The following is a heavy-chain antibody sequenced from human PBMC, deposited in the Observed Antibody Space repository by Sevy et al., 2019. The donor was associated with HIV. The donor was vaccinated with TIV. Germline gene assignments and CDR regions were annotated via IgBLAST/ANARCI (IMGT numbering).Heavy chain of an antibody. J-gene: IGHJ3*02. CDR3: ARDRGAKYYDILTGYGSDAFDI. CDR1: GGSISSGGYY. D-gene: IGHD3-9*01. Sequence: SETLSLTCTVSGGSISSGGYYWSWIRQHPGKGLESIGYIYYSGSTYYNPSLKSRVTISVDTSKNQFSLKLSSVTAADTAVYYCARDRGAKYYDILTGYGSDAFDIWGQGTMVTVSS. V-gene: IGHV4-31*03. CDR2: IYYSGST.